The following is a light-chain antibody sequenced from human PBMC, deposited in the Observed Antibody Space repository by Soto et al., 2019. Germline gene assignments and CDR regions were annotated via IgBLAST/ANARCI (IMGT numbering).Light chain of an antibody. CDR2: EVS. V-gene: IGLV2-14*02. Sequence: QSVLTQPASVSGSPGQSITISCTGTSSDVGSYNLVSWYQQHPGKAPKLMIYEVSKRPSGVSNRFSGSKSGNTASLTISELQAEDEADYYCSSYTSGSTFYVFGTGTKVTVL. CDR1: SSDVGSYNL. CDR3: SSYTSGSTFYV. J-gene: IGLJ1*01.